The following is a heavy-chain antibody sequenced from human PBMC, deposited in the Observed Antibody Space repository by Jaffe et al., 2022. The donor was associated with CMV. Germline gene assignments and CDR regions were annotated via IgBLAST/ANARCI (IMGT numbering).Heavy chain of an antibody. CDR1: GGSFSGYY. D-gene: IGHD6-13*01. J-gene: IGHJ5*02. V-gene: IGHV4-34*01. CDR3: ARGRGGIAAAGTVPAFDP. CDR2: INHSGST. Sequence: QVQLQQWGAGLLKPSETLSLTCAVYGGSFSGYYWSWIRQPPGKGLEWIGEINHSGSTNYNPSLKSRVTISVDTSKNQFSLKLSSVTAADTAVYYCARGRGGIAAAGTVPAFDPWGQGTLVTVSS.